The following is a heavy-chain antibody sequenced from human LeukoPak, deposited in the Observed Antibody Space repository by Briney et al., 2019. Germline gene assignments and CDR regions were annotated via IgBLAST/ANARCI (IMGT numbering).Heavy chain of an antibody. CDR2: IRPSGDNT. CDR3: ARAPTYYYDSSGYPNYFDY. CDR1: GFTFCSYD. V-gene: IGHV3-21*01. Sequence: GGSLRLSCAASGFTFCSYDMTWVRQAPGRGLEWVSSIRPSGDNTYYGDSVKGRFTISRDNAKNSLYLQMNSLRAEDTAVYYCARAPTYYYDSSGYPNYFDYWGQGTLVTVSS. D-gene: IGHD3-22*01. J-gene: IGHJ4*02.